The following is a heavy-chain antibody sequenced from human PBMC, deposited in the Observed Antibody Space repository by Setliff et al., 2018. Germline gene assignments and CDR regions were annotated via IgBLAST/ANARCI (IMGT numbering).Heavy chain of an antibody. J-gene: IGHJ5*02. CDR3: ARDPGGGYDFWSGYPSGWFDP. CDR2: INSDGSST. D-gene: IGHD3-3*01. CDR1: GFTFSSYW. V-gene: IGHV3-74*01. Sequence: AGGSLRLSCAASGFTFSSYWMHWVRQAPGKGLVWVSRINSDGSSTSYADSVKGRFTISRDNAKNTLYLQMNSLRAEDTAVYYCARDPGGGYDFWSGYPSGWFDPWGQGTLVTVSS.